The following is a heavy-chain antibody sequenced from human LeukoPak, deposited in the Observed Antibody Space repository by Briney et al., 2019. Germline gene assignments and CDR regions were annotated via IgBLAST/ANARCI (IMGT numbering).Heavy chain of an antibody. CDR3: ANAKFSYYYDSSGYYYY. Sequence: PGGSLRLSCAASGLTFSSHWMHWVRQAPGKGLVWVSRITNDGSSTTYADSVKGRFTISRDNSKNTLYLQMNSLRAEDTAVYYCANAKFSYYYDSSGYYYYWGQGTLVTVSS. CDR1: GLTFSSHW. J-gene: IGHJ4*02. CDR2: ITNDGSST. D-gene: IGHD3-22*01. V-gene: IGHV3-74*01.